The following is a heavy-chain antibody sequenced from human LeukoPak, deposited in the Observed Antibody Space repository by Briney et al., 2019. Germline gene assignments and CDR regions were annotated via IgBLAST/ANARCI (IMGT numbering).Heavy chain of an antibody. J-gene: IGHJ6*02. D-gene: IGHD1-26*01. CDR3: AKDKGWGYSAYDCYGMDV. Sequence: GGSLRLSCVGSGFTFRSHAMSWVRQAPGKGLEWVSAISGSGGSTYYADSVKGRFTISRDNSKNTLYLQMNSLRAEDTAVYYCAKDKGWGYSAYDCYGMDVWGQGTTVTVSS. CDR1: GFTFRSHA. V-gene: IGHV3-23*01. CDR2: ISGSGGST.